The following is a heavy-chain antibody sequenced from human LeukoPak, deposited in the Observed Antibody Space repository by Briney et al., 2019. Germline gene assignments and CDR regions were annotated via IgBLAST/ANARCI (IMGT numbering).Heavy chain of an antibody. V-gene: IGHV4-59*08. CDR3: ARVHSPKNSYGPQYYFDY. D-gene: IGHD5-18*01. Sequence: PSETLSLTCTVSGGSISIYYWSWIRQPPGKGLEWIGYIYYSGSTYYNPSLKSRVTISVDTSKNHFSLKLSSVTAADTAVYYCARVHSPKNSYGPQYYFDYWGQGTLVTVSS. CDR1: GGSISIYY. CDR2: IYYSGST. J-gene: IGHJ4*02.